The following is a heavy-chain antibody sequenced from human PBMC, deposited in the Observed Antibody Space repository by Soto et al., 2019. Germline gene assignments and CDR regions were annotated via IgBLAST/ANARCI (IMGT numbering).Heavy chain of an antibody. J-gene: IGHJ5*02. CDR3: ARDSSGRFDP. Sequence: LRLSCAASGFTFTRYSMNWVRQAPGKGLEWVSSISSTTNYIYYGDSMKGRFTISRDNAKNSLYLEMNSLRSDDTAVYYCARDSSGRFDPWGQGTLVTVSS. CDR1: GFTFTRYS. V-gene: IGHV3-21*04. CDR2: ISSTTNYI. D-gene: IGHD6-19*01.